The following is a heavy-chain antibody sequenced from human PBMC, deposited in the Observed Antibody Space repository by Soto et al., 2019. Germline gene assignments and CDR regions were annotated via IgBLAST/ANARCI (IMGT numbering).Heavy chain of an antibody. J-gene: IGHJ6*02. CDR2: IIPIFGTA. D-gene: IGHD6-13*01. Sequence: QVQLVQSGAEVKKPGSSVKVSCKASGGTFSSYALSWVRQAPGQGLEWMGGIIPIFGTANYAPKFQGRVTIPAGQSTSTAYMDPSSLRSEDTALYYGARSRQLIAADVAEYYYGIDVWGQGTTVTV. CDR3: ARSRQLIAADVAEYYYGIDV. CDR1: GGTFSSYA. V-gene: IGHV1-69*01.